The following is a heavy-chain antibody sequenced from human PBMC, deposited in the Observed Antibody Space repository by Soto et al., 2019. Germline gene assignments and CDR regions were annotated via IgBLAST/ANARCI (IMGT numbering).Heavy chain of an antibody. Sequence: QVQLVQSGAEVKKPGASVKVSCKASGYTFTSYYMHWVRQAPGQGLEWMGIINPSGGSTSYAQKCQGRVTMTRDTSTSTVYMELSSLRSEDTAVYYCARDPGGSSSSDAFDIWGQGTMVTVSS. CDR3: ARDPGGSSSSDAFDI. V-gene: IGHV1-46*03. CDR2: INPSGGST. CDR1: GYTFTSYY. J-gene: IGHJ3*02. D-gene: IGHD6-13*01.